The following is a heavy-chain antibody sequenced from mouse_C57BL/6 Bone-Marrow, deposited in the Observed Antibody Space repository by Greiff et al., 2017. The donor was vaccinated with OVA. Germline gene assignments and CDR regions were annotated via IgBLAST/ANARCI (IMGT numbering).Heavy chain of an antibody. CDR3: ARESNSPYYDAMDY. CDR1: GYTFTDYY. J-gene: IGHJ4*01. D-gene: IGHD2-5*01. Sequence: VQLQQSGPELVKPGASVKMSCKASGYTFTDYYMHWVKQSPGKSLEWIGYIYPNTGGNGYNQKFKGKATLTVDKSSSTAYMELRSLTSEDSAVYYGARESNSPYYDAMDYWGQGTSVTVSS. CDR2: IYPNTGGN. V-gene: IGHV1-34*01.